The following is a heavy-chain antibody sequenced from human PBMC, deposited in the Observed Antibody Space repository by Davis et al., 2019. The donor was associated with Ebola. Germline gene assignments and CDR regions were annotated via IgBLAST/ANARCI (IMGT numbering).Heavy chain of an antibody. CDR1: GFPVSSNY. CDR2: IYTGGGT. Sequence: GESLKISCAASGFPVSSNYMTWVRQAPGKGLEWVSVIYTGGGTYYAGSVKGRFTISRDNSGNTLYLQMDSLRAEDTALYFCARAQDTALLWFGEGGSFDLWGQGTMVTVSS. CDR3: ARAQDTALLWFGEGGSFDL. V-gene: IGHV3-66*01. J-gene: IGHJ3*01. D-gene: IGHD3-10*01.